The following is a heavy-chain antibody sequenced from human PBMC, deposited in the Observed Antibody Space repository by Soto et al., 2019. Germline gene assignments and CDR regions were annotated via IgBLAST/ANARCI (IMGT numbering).Heavy chain of an antibody. V-gene: IGHV1-69*02. CDR1: GGTFNRYT. CDR3: ARGSGRSEVVPGAISAMDV. Sequence: QVQLVQSGAEVKKPGSSVKVSCKGSGGTFNRYTITWVRQAPGQGLEWMGRIIPMFGIASYAQNFQGRVTLTAVKASSTAYLECCSLGSGETAVDYCARGSGRSEVVPGAISAMDVWGQGTTVTVS. CDR2: IIPMFGIA. J-gene: IGHJ6*02. D-gene: IGHD2-2*01.